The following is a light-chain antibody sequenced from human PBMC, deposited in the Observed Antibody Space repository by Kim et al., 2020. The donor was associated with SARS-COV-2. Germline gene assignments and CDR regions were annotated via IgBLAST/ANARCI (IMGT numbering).Light chain of an antibody. J-gene: IGKJ2*01. Sequence: DIVMTQSPDSLAVSLGERATINCKSSQSVLYSSNNRNYLAWYQQKPGQPPKLLISWASSRESGVPDRFSGSGSGTDFTLTISSLQAEDVAVYYCQQCYSTPYTFGQGTKLEI. CDR1: QSVLYSSNNRNY. CDR3: QQCYSTPYT. CDR2: WAS. V-gene: IGKV4-1*01.